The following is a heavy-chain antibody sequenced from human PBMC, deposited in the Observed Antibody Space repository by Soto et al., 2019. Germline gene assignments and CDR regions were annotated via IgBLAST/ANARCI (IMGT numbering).Heavy chain of an antibody. CDR2: ISSSGSTI. CDR1: GFTFSSYE. D-gene: IGHD6-6*01. J-gene: IGHJ6*02. CDR3: ARDLGARGIAARLHYYYGMDV. Sequence: PGGSLRLSCAASGFTFSSYEMNWVRQAPGKGLEWVSYISSSGSTIYYADSVKGRFTISRDNAKNSLYLQMNSLRAEDTAVYYCARDLGARGIAARLHYYYGMDVWGQGTTVTVSS. V-gene: IGHV3-48*03.